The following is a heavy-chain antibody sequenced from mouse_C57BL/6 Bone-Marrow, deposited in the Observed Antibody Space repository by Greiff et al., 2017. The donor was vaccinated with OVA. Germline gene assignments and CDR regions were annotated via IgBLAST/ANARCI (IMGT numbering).Heavy chain of an antibody. CDR3: ARYDSSGSYYYAMDY. Sequence: EVQVVESGGGLVQPGGSLSLSCAASGFTFTDYYMSWVRQPPGKALEWLGFIRNKANGYTTEYSASVKGRFTISRDNSQSILYLQMNALRAEDGATYYCARYDSSGSYYYAMDYWGQGTSVTVSS. J-gene: IGHJ4*01. D-gene: IGHD3-2*02. CDR1: GFTFTDYY. CDR2: IRNKANGYTT. V-gene: IGHV7-3*01.